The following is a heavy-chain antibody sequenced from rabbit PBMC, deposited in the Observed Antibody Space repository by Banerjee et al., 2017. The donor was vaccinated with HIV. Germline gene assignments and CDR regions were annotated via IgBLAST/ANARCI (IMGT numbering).Heavy chain of an antibody. D-gene: IGHD7-1*01. Sequence: QSLEESGGDLVKPGASLTLTCTASGFSFSSSYYMCWVRQAPGKGLEWIACIAAGSSGSTYYASWAKGRFTISKTSSTTVTLQMTSLTAADTATYFCARGGAGYAGYRYINLWGPGTLVTVS. J-gene: IGHJ4*01. CDR3: ARGGAGYAGYRYINL. CDR1: GFSFSSSYY. V-gene: IGHV1S40*01. CDR2: IAAGSSGST.